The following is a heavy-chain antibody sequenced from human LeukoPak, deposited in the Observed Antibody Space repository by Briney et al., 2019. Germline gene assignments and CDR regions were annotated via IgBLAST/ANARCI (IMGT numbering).Heavy chain of an antibody. CDR3: ARGSQQLAP. J-gene: IGHJ5*02. CDR1: GYSISSGYY. V-gene: IGHV4-38-2*01. D-gene: IGHD6-13*01. CDR2: IYHSGST. Sequence: PSETLSLTCAVSGYSISSGYYWGWIRQPPGKGLEWIGSIYHSGSTYYNPSLKSRVTISVDTSKNQFSLKLSSVTAADTAVYYCARGSQQLAPWGQGTLVTVPS.